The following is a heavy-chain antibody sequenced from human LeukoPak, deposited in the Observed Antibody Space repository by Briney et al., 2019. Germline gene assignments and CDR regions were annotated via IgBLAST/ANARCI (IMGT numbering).Heavy chain of an antibody. V-gene: IGHV3-30*01. CDR2: XXXXGSKK. Sequence: GGSLRLSCAASGFTFSSSAMQWVRQAPGKGLXXXXXXXXXGSKKYYADSVKGRFTISRDDSKNTLYLQMNSLRGEDTAVYYCARSRSASTSGWYDYFDYWGRGTLVTVSS. J-gene: IGHJ4*02. CDR3: ARSRSASTSGWYDYFDY. CDR1: GFTFSSSA. D-gene: IGHD6-19*01.